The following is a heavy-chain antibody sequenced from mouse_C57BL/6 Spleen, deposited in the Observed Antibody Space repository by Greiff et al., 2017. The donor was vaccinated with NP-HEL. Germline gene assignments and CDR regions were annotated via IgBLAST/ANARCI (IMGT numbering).Heavy chain of an antibody. D-gene: IGHD3-2*02. V-gene: IGHV5-17*01. CDR3: ARQLRPHYFDY. Sequence: EVQVVESGGGLVKPGGSLKLSCAASGFTFSDYGMHWVRQAPEKGLEWVAYISSGSNTIYYADTVKGRSTISRDNAKNTLFLQMTSLRSEYTATYYCARQLRPHYFDYWGQGTTLTVSS. CDR2: ISSGSNTI. J-gene: IGHJ2*01. CDR1: GFTFSDYG.